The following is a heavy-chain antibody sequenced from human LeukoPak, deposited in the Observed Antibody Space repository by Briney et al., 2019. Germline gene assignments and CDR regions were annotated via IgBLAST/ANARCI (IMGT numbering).Heavy chain of an antibody. CDR3: ARLTGTTSCWFDP. Sequence: PSETLSLTCTVSGGSICSGGYYWSWIRQHPGKGLEWIGYIYYSGSTYYNPSLKSRVTISVDTSKNQFSLKLSSVTAADTAVYYCARLTGTTSCWFDPWGQGTLVTVSS. CDR2: IYYSGST. D-gene: IGHD1-7*01. J-gene: IGHJ5*02. CDR1: GGSICSGGYY. V-gene: IGHV4-31*03.